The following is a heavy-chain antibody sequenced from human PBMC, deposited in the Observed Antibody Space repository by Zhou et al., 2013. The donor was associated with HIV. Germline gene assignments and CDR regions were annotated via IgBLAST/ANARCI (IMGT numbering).Heavy chain of an antibody. Sequence: QVQLVQSGAEVKTPGSSVKVSCEVSGGTFSTYSLSWVRQVPGQGPEWMGGIIPLSGTAHYAQKFQGRVTITTDESMGAVYMQLGSLRSDDTAVYYCARGVTSSWSPVVQKKLFYYHMAVWGKGTSVSVSS. J-gene: IGHJ6*03. CDR1: GGTFSTYS. V-gene: IGHV1-69*05. CDR2: IIPLSGTA. D-gene: IGHD6-13*01. CDR3: ARGVTSSWSPVVQKKLFYYHMAV.